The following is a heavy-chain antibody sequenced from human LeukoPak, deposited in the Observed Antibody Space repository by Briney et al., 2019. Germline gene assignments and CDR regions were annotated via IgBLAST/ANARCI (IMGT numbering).Heavy chain of an antibody. V-gene: IGHV1-2*02. CDR1: GYTFTGYY. Sequence: ASVKVSCKASGYTFTGYYMHWVRQAPGQGLEWMGWINPNSGGTNYAQKFQGRVTMTRDTSISTAYMELSRLRSDGTAVYYCARDRSPHMNPRCYYDPQNGYNWFDPWGQGTLVTVSS. J-gene: IGHJ5*02. CDR3: ARDRSPHMNPRCYYDPQNGYNWFDP. CDR2: INPNSGGT. D-gene: IGHD3-22*01.